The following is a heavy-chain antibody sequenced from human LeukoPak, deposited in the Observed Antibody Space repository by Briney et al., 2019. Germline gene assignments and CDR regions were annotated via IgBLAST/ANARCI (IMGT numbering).Heavy chain of an antibody. D-gene: IGHD6-19*01. CDR3: ARGYSSGCPDY. CDR1: GGSISSSSYY. CDR2: IYYSGST. V-gene: IGHV4-39*07. J-gene: IGHJ4*02. Sequence: PSETLSLTCTVSGGSISSSSYYWGWIRQPPGKGLEWIGSIYYSGSTYYNPSLKSRVTISVDTSKNQFSLKLSSVTAADTAVYYCARGYSSGCPDYWGQGTLVTVSS.